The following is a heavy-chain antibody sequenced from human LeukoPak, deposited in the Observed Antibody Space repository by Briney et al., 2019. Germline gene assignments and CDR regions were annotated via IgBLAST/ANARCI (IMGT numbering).Heavy chain of an antibody. V-gene: IGHV1-69*04. CDR2: IIPILGIA. Sequence: WASVKVSCKASGGTFSSYAISWVRQAPGQGLEWMGRIIPILGIANYAQKFQGRVTITADKSTSTAYMELSSLRSEDTAVYYCARDLGSIAARPSFYYWGQGTLVTVSS. D-gene: IGHD6-6*01. J-gene: IGHJ4*02. CDR1: GGTFSSYA. CDR3: ARDLGSIAARPSFYY.